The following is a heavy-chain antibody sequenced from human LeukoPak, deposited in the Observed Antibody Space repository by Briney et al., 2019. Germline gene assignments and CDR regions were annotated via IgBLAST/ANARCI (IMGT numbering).Heavy chain of an antibody. Sequence: PSQTLSLTCAVSGGSISSGDYSWRWLRQPPGTGVEWVGYMYHSGSNYYNPSLKSRVTISVDRSKNQFSLKLSSVTAADTAVYYCARGDYYGSGSSLDVWGKGTTVTVSS. CDR1: GGSISSGDYS. CDR2: MYHSGSN. CDR3: ARGDYYGSGSSLDV. V-gene: IGHV4-30-2*01. J-gene: IGHJ6*04. D-gene: IGHD3-10*01.